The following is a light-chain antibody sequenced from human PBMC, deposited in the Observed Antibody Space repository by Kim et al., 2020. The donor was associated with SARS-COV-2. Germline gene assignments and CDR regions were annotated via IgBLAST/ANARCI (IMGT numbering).Light chain of an antibody. CDR2: YDS. V-gene: IGLV3-21*04. J-gene: IGLJ2*01. CDR1: NIGSKS. Sequence: SYELTQPPSVSVAPGKTARITCGGNNIGSKSVHWYQQKPGQAPVLVIYYDSDRPSWIPERFSGSNSGNTATLTISRVEAGDEADYYCQVWDSSSDHPGVF. CDR3: QVWDSSSDHPGV.